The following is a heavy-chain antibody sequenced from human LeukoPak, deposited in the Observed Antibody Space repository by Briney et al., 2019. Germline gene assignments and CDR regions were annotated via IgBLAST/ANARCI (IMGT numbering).Heavy chain of an antibody. D-gene: IGHD2-15*01. CDR1: GYTFTSYA. CDR2: INAGNGNT. V-gene: IGHV1-3*01. Sequence: ASVKVSCKASGYTFTSYAMHWVRQAPGQRLEWMGWINAGNGNTKYSQKFQGRVTITRDTSASTAYMELSSLRSEDTAVYYCARGRRYCSGGSCHDRSIDYWGQGTLVTVSS. J-gene: IGHJ4*02. CDR3: ARGRRYCSGGSCHDRSIDY.